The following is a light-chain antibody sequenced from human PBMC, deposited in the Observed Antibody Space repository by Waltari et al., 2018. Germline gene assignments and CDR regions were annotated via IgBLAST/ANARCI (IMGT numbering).Light chain of an antibody. V-gene: IGLV2-14*03. Sequence: QSALTQPASVSVSPGQSITISCTGTSSDVGRYTYVSWYQQHPGKAPKLLIYDFSNRPSGVPSRFSGSKSGNTASLTISGLQAADEAHYYCNSYASNSNGLFGGGTKLTIL. CDR2: DFS. J-gene: IGLJ2*01. CDR3: NSYASNSNGL. CDR1: SSDVGRYTY.